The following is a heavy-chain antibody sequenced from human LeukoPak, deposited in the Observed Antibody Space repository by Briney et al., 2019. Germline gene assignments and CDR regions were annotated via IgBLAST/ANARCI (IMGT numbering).Heavy chain of an antibody. D-gene: IGHD3-22*01. CDR2: IIPIFGTA. CDR1: GGTFSSYA. J-gene: IGHJ4*02. V-gene: IGHV1-69*13. Sequence: SVKVSCKASGGTFSSYAISWVRQAPGQGLEWMGGIIPIFGTANYAQKFQGRVAITSDESTSTAYMELSSLRSEDTAVYYCARDGGDYDSSGYYALDYWGQGTLVTVSS. CDR3: ARDGGDYDSSGYYALDY.